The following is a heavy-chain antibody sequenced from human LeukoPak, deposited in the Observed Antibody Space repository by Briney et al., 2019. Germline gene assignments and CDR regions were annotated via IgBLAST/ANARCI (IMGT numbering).Heavy chain of an antibody. CDR2: ISGGGKST. D-gene: IGHD3-9*01. V-gene: IGHV3-23*01. Sequence: GGSLRLSCAASGFTFDYYAMNWVRQAPGRGMEWVSTISGGGKSTYYGDSVKGRFTISRDNSKNTLHLQMNSLRVEDTAVYFCAKVKSPDYDILTGYDFWGQGTQVTVSS. CDR1: GFTFDYYA. J-gene: IGHJ4*02. CDR3: AKVKSPDYDILTGYDF.